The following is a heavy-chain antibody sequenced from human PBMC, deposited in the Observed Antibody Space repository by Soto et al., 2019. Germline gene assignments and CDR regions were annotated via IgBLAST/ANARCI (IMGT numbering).Heavy chain of an antibody. CDR1: GGSISGYY. V-gene: IGHV4-59*12. J-gene: IGHJ4*02. CDR3: ARGMTTVTTLDY. Sequence: AETLSLTCTVSGGSISGYYWSWLRQPPGKGLEWIGYIYNIGSTNYNPSLRSRVTMSVDRSKNQFSLKLSSVTAADTAVYYCARGMTTVTTLDYWGQGTLVTVSS. D-gene: IGHD4-4*01. CDR2: IYNIGST.